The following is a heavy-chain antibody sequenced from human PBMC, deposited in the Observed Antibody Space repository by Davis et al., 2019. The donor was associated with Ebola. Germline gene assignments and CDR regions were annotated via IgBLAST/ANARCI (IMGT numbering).Heavy chain of an antibody. CDR2: ISYSGST. D-gene: IGHD3-3*01. J-gene: IGHJ4*02. V-gene: IGHV4-59*01. Sequence: PSETLSLTCTVSGGSISSNYWSCIRQSQGKGLEWIAYISYSGSTNYNPSLKSQVNISVDTSKNQFSLKLTSVTAADTAVYYCARVRDFWSHYFDYWGQGSLVTVSS. CDR1: GGSISSNY. CDR3: ARVRDFWSHYFDY.